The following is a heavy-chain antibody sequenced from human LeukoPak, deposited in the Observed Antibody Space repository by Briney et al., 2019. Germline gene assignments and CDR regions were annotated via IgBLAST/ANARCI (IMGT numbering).Heavy chain of an antibody. V-gene: IGHV1-2*02. CDR2: INPNSGGT. CDR1: GYTFTGYY. J-gene: IGHJ4*02. CDR3: ARDRYGDGFAHFDY. D-gene: IGHD5-24*01. Sequence: ASVKVSCKASGYTFTGYYMHWVRQAPGQGLEWMGWINPNSGGTNYAQKFQGRVTMTRDTSMSTAYMDLNRLTSDDAAVYFCARDRYGDGFAHFDYWGQGTLVTVS.